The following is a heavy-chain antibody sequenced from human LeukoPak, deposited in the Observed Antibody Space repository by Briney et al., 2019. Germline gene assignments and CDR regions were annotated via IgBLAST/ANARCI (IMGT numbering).Heavy chain of an antibody. D-gene: IGHD1-26*01. J-gene: IGHJ4*02. CDR3: ATPMGSYSPFDY. V-gene: IGHV1-24*01. Sequence: GASVKVSCKVSGYTLTELSMHWVRQAPGKGREWVGGFDPEDGETIYAQKFRGRVTMTEDTSTDTASMGLSGLRSEHSAVYFFATPMGSYSPFDYWGQGTLVTVSS. CDR2: FDPEDGET. CDR1: GYTLTELS.